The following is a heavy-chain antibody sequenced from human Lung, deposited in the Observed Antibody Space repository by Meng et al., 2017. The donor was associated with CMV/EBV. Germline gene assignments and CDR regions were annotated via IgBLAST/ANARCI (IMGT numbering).Heavy chain of an antibody. J-gene: IGHJ4*02. D-gene: IGHD3-10*01. V-gene: IGHV3-23*01. CDR2: ISGSGLST. Sequence: PCAASGFTFSSYAINWVRQAPGKGLEWVSTISGSGLSTYSADSVKGRFTISRDNSKNTLYLQMFNLRAADTAVYYCANSPGFYGSFFDYWGQGTXVTVSS. CDR1: GFTFSSYA. CDR3: ANSPGFYGSFFDY.